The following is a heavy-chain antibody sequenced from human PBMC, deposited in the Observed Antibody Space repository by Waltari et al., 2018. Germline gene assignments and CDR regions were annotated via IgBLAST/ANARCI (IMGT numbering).Heavy chain of an antibody. CDR2: IIPILGIP. V-gene: IGHV1-69*10. CDR3: ARDLEAVTGSGLGY. CDR1: GGTFNSYA. J-gene: IGHJ4*02. D-gene: IGHD3-10*01. Sequence: QVQLVQSGAEVKKPGSSVKVSCKASGGTFNSYAIRWVRQAPGQGLEWMGEIIPILGIPNYAQKFQGKVTITVDKSTNTAYMEVSSLRSEDTAVYYCARDLEAVTGSGLGYWGQGTLVTVSS.